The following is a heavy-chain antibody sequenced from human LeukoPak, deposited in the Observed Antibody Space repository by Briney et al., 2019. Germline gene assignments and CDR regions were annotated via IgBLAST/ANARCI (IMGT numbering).Heavy chain of an antibody. J-gene: IGHJ4*02. CDR3: ARTGYCSGGSCYSARFDY. CDR1: GYTFSSYY. D-gene: IGHD2-15*01. Sequence: GASVKVSCKASGYTFSSYYMHWVRQAPGRGLEWMGIINPSGGSTSYALKYQGRVTMTRDTSTSTVYMELSSLRSEDTAVYYCARTGYCSGGSCYSARFDYWGQGTLVTVSS. CDR2: INPSGGST. V-gene: IGHV1-46*01.